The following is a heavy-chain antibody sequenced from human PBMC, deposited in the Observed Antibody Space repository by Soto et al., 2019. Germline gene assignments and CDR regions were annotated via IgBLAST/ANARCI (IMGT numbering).Heavy chain of an antibody. Sequence: QVQLVQSGAEVKKPGASVKVSCKASGYTFTSYAISWVRQAPGQGLEWMGWISAYNGNTNYAQKRQGRVTMTTDPSTTTAYMELRSLRSDGPAVYYCAGSGPPAGYWGRGTLVSVSS. CDR3: AGSGPPAGY. V-gene: IGHV1-18*01. CDR1: GYTFTSYA. D-gene: IGHD3-10*01. J-gene: IGHJ4*02. CDR2: ISAYNGNT.